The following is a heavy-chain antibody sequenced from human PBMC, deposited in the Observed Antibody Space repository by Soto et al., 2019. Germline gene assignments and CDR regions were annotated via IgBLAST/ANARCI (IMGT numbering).Heavy chain of an antibody. D-gene: IGHD3-16*02. J-gene: IGHJ6*02. V-gene: IGHV3-48*02. CDR2: ISSSSSTI. CDR3: ARIGALDSPNGMDV. CDR1: GFTFSSYS. Sequence: GGSLRLSCAASGFTFSSYSMNWVRQAPGKGLEWVSYISSSSSTIYYADSVKGRFTISRDNAKNSLYLQMNSLRDEDTAVYYCARIGALDSPNGMDVWGQGTTVTVSS.